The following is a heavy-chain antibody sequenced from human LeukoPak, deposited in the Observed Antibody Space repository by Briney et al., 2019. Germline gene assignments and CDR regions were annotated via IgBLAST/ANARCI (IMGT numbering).Heavy chain of an antibody. CDR1: GYTVTSYY. J-gene: IGHJ6*02. Sequence: ASVKVSCKASGYTVTSYYMHWVRQAPGQGLEWMAILNPSGGSSNYAQKFQGRATLTRATSTGTVYMELSSLRSEDTAVYYCASVYKHGMDVWDQGTTVIVSS. D-gene: IGHD5-24*01. CDR3: ASVYKHGMDV. CDR2: LNPSGGSS. V-gene: IGHV1-46*01.